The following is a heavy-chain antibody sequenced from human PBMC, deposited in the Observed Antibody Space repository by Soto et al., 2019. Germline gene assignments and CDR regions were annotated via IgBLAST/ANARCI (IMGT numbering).Heavy chain of an antibody. CDR3: TTGTAVAKYYFDF. V-gene: IGHV3-15*01. CDR1: GFTFNNAW. J-gene: IGHJ4*02. CDR2: IRSRADGETT. Sequence: EVQLVESGGGLVEPGGSLRLSCAASGFTFNNAWMSWVRQAPGKGLEWVGRIRSRADGETTDYAVPVKGRFTISRDDSKNTRSLQMNSLKTEDTAVYYCTTGTAVAKYYFDFWGQGTLVTVSS. D-gene: IGHD5-18*01.